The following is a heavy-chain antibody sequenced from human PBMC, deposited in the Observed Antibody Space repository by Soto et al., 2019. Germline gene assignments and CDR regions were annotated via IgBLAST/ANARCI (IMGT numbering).Heavy chain of an antibody. V-gene: IGHV3-74*01. J-gene: IGHJ4*02. CDR1: GIPFSGYW. CDR2: INTDGTYT. D-gene: IGHD3-3*01. CDR3: AGFGLDWFRSD. Sequence: EVRLMESGGGLVQPGGSLRLSCAVSGIPFSGYWMHWVRQAPGQGLEWVSRINTDGTYTGHADSVKGRFSISRDNARNTLYLQMDSRRVDDTALYYSAGFGLDWFRSDWGQGTLVTVSS.